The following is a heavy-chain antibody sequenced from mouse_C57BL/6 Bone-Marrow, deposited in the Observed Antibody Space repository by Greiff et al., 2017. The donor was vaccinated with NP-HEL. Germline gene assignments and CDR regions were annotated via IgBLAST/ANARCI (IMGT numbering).Heavy chain of an antibody. CDR1: GYTFTSYG. CDR3: ARRLLGCAY. D-gene: IGHD2-13*01. J-gene: IGHJ3*01. CDR2: IYPRSGNT. Sequence: QVQLQQSGAELARPGASVKLSCKASGYTFTSYGISWVKQRTGQGLEWIGEIYPRSGNTYYNEKFKGKATLTADKSSSTAYMELRSLTSEDSAVYFCARRLLGCAYWGQGTLVTVSA. V-gene: IGHV1-81*01.